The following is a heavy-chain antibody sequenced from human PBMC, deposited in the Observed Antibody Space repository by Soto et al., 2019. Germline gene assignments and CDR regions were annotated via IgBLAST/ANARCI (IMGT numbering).Heavy chain of an antibody. D-gene: IGHD3-22*01. Sequence: SESLSLTCTVSGGSSNNHYGTWIRQPPGMGLDWIGYVYYTGTTSYNPSLKSRVTISIDGSKNQISLKLSSVTAGDTAFYYCARLGGYYHSLDTRGQGTLVTVSS. J-gene: IGHJ5*02. V-gene: IGHV4-59*08. CDR3: ARLGGYYHSLDT. CDR2: VYYTGTT. CDR1: GGSSNNHY.